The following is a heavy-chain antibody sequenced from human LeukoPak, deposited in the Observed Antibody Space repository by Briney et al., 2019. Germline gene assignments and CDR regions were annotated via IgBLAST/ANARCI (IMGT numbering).Heavy chain of an antibody. CDR3: ARGGDSSYYGDY. V-gene: IGHV1-46*01. D-gene: IGHD3-22*01. CDR2: INPSSGST. CDR1: GYTFTSFY. J-gene: IGHJ4*02. Sequence: ASVKVSCKASGYTFTSFYIHWVRQAPGQGLEWMGIINPSSGSTTYAQTFQGRVTMTRDTSTSTVYMELSSLTSEDTAVYYCARGGDSSYYGDYWGQGTLVTVSS.